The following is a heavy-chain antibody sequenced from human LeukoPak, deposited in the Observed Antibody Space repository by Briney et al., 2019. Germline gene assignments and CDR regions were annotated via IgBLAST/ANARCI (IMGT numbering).Heavy chain of an antibody. Sequence: SVKVSCKASGGTFSSYAISWVRQAPGQGLEWMGGIIHIFGTANYAQKFQGRVTITADESTSTAYMELSSLRSEDTAVYYCARDPGYCSSTSCYPYYFDYWGQGTLVTVSS. V-gene: IGHV1-69*13. CDR1: GGTFSSYA. D-gene: IGHD2-2*01. CDR3: ARDPGYCSSTSCYPYYFDY. J-gene: IGHJ4*02. CDR2: IIHIFGTA.